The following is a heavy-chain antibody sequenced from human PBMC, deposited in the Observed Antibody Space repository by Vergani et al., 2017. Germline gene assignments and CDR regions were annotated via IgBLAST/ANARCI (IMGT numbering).Heavy chain of an antibody. D-gene: IGHD2/OR15-2a*01. CDR3: AKDAADGTVVPWAVLFDY. V-gene: IGHV3-21*04. J-gene: IGHJ4*02. CDR1: GFTFSSYS. Sequence: EVQLLESGGGLVQPGGSLRLSCAASGFTFSSYSMNWVRQAPGKGLEWVSSISSSSSYIYYADSVKGRFTISRDNAKNTLYLQMNSLRAEDTAVYYCAKDAADGTVVPWAVLFDYWGQGTLVTVSS. CDR2: ISSSSSYI.